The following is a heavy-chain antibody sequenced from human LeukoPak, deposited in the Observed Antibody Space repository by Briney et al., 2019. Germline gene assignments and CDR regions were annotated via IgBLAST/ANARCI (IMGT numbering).Heavy chain of an antibody. Sequence: GASVKVSCKASGGTFSSYAISWVRQAPGQGLEWMGGIIPIFGTANYAQKFQGRVTITTDESTSTAYMELSSLRAEDTAVYYCARRSGSYPGWYFDLWGRGTLVTVSS. V-gene: IGHV1-69*05. D-gene: IGHD1-26*01. CDR2: IIPIFGTA. CDR1: GGTFSSYA. J-gene: IGHJ2*01. CDR3: ARRSGSYPGWYFDL.